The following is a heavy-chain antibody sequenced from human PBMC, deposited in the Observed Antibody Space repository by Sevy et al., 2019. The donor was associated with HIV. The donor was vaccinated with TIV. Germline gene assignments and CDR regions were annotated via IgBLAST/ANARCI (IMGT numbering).Heavy chain of an antibody. D-gene: IGHD2-15*01. Sequence: ASVKVSCKASGYTFTSYAMHWVRQAPGQRLEWMGWINAGNGNTKYSQKFQGRVTITRDTSASTAYMELSSLRSEDTDVYYCARARWYCSGGSCGNDPWGQGTLVTVSS. J-gene: IGHJ5*02. CDR1: GYTFTSYA. V-gene: IGHV1-3*01. CDR3: ARARWYCSGGSCGNDP. CDR2: INAGNGNT.